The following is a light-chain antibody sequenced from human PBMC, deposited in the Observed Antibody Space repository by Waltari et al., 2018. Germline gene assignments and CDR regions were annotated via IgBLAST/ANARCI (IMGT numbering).Light chain of an antibody. CDR2: EAS. CDR1: QSVSNW. CDR3: QQYNFLSVS. V-gene: IGKV1-5*03. Sequence: DIQMTQSPSTLSASVGDKVPITFRASQSVSNWLAWYQLKPGKAPKLLIYEASTLDSGVPSRFSGTGSETEFTLTITSLQPDDFGSYYCQQYNFLSVSFGQGTKVEVK. J-gene: IGKJ1*01.